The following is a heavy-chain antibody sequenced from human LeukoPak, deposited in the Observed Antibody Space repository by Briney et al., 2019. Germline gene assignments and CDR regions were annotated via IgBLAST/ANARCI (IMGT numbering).Heavy chain of an antibody. J-gene: IGHJ4*02. CDR1: GFTFSSYA. V-gene: IGHV3-30-3*01. Sequence: PGGSLRLSCAASGFTFSSYAMHWVRQAPGKGLEWVAVISYDGSNKYYADSVKGRFTISRDNSKNTLYLQMNSLRAEDTAVYYCARAVNYYGSGSYYRGSFDYWGQGTLVTVSS. CDR3: ARAVNYYGSGSYYRGSFDY. CDR2: ISYDGSNK. D-gene: IGHD3-10*01.